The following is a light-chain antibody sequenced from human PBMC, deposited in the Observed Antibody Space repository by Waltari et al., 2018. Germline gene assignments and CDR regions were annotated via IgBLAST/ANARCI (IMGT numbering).Light chain of an antibody. CDR2: DAF. Sequence: EIVMTQSKDTMSVSPGERVTLSCRASRSIRSYLVWYQQKPGQAPRLLIYDAFTRATGIPARFSGSGSGTEFTLTISSLQSEDFAVYYCQHYINWPHTFGQGTKLEIK. CDR1: RSIRSY. V-gene: IGKV3-15*01. CDR3: QHYINWPHT. J-gene: IGKJ2*01.